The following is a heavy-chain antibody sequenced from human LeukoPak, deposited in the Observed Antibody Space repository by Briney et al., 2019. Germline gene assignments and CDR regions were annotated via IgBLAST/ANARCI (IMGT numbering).Heavy chain of an antibody. V-gene: IGHV1-46*01. CDR3: ARDQGLTAPPPYGLDV. CDR2: INPSGGST. D-gene: IGHD5-18*01. CDR1: GYTFTRHY. Sequence: ASVKVSCKASGYTFTRHYMHWVRQAPGQGLEWMGIINPSGGSTIYAQKFQGRVTMTRDTSTSTVYMELSSPRSEDTAVYYCARDQGLTAPPPYGLDVWGQGTTVTVSS. J-gene: IGHJ6*02.